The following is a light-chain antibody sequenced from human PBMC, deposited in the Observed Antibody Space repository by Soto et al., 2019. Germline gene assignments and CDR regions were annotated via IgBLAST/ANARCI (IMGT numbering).Light chain of an antibody. J-gene: IGKJ5*01. CDR3: RQYKTYT. CDR2: WAS. V-gene: IGKV4-1*01. CDR1: QSVLYSSNNKNY. Sequence: DIVMTQSPDSLAVSLGERATINCKSSQSVLYSSNNKNYLAWYQQKPGQPPKLLIYWASTRESGVPDRFSGSGSGTDFTLTISSLQAEDVAVYFCRQYKTYTFGRGTRLEI.